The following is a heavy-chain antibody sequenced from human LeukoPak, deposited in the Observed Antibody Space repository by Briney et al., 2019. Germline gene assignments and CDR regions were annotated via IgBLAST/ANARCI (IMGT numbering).Heavy chain of an antibody. CDR3: ARNSDYYDYSPQSV. CDR1: GFTFSHYA. D-gene: IGHD3-22*01. J-gene: IGHJ4*02. CDR2: IGHDGADK. V-gene: IGHV3-30*04. Sequence: VGALRLSCAASGFTFSHYALHWVRQDPGKGLEWVALIGHDGADKYYADSVKGRFLISRDNSKNTLFLQMNSLIIEDTAVYYCARNSDYYDYSPQSVWGQGTLVTVS.